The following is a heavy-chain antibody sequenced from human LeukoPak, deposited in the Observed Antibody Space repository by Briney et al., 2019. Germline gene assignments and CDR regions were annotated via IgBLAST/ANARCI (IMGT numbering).Heavy chain of an antibody. D-gene: IGHD1-7*01. J-gene: IGHJ4*02. CDR3: ARDVRLELPRSRGPLDY. CDR1: GFTFSSYW. V-gene: IGHV3-7*01. CDR2: IKQDGSEK. Sequence: GGSLRLSCAASGFTFSSYWMSWVRQAPGKGLGWVANIKQDGSEKYYVDSVKGRFTISRDNAKNSLYLQMNSLRAEDTAVYYCARDVRLELPRSRGPLDYWGQGTLVTVSS.